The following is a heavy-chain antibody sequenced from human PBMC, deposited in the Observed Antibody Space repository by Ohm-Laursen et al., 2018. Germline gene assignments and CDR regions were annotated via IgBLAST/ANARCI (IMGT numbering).Heavy chain of an antibody. J-gene: IGHJ6*02. D-gene: IGHD3-22*01. CDR3: ATREGYYDSSGDYYYYGMDV. V-gene: IGHV4-31*03. Sequence: TLSLTCTVSGGSISSGGYYWSWIRQHAGKGLECIGYIDYSGSTYYNPSLKSRITISVDTSKNQFSLKLSSVTAADTAVYYCATREGYYDSSGDYYYYGMDVWGQGTTVTVSS. CDR1: GGSISSGGYY. CDR2: IDYSGST.